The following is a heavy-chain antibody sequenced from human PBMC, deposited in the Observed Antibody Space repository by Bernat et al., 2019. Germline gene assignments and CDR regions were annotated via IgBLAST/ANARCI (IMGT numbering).Heavy chain of an antibody. Sequence: EVQLVESGGGLVQPGGSLRLSCAASGFSFSSHWMSWVRQAPGKGLEWVANIKQDGSEQNYVDSVKGRFTISRDNAQNSLYLQMTSLRADETAVYYCARGRYCTSSSCYYDLNWFDPWGQGTLVTVSS. CDR2: IKQDGSEQ. V-gene: IGHV3-7*03. CDR3: ARGRYCTSSSCYYDLNWFDP. CDR1: GFSFSSHW. J-gene: IGHJ5*02. D-gene: IGHD2-2*01.